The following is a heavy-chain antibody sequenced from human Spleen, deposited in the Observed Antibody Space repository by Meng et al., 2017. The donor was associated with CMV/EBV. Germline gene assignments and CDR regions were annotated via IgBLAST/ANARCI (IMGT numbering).Heavy chain of an antibody. V-gene: IGHV1-18*01. Sequence: ASVKVSCKASGYTFTSYGISWVRQAPGQGLEWMGWISAYNGNTNYAQKLQGRVTMTTDTSTSTAYMELRSLRSDDTAVYYCAREHDCSSTSCYPYYYGMDVWGQGTTVTVSS. CDR3: AREHDCSSTSCYPYYYGMDV. J-gene: IGHJ6*02. CDR1: GYTFTSYG. D-gene: IGHD2-2*01. CDR2: ISAYNGNT.